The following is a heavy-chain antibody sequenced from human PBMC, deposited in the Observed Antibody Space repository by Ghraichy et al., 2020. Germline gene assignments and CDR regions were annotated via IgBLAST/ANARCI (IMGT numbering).Heavy chain of an antibody. CDR3: ARPRIVVVPTTIPALFDP. Sequence: SETLSLTCTVSGGSISSSSYYWGWIRQPPGKGLEWIGSIYYSGSTYYNPSLKSRVTISVDTSKNQFSLKLSSVTAADTAVYYCARPRIVVVPTTIPALFDPWGQGTLVTVSS. CDR2: IYYSGST. CDR1: GGSISSSSYY. V-gene: IGHV4-39*01. D-gene: IGHD2-2*02. J-gene: IGHJ5*02.